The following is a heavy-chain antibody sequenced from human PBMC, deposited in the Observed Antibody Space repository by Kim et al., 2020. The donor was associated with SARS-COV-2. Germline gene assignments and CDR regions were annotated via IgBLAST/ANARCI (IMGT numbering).Heavy chain of an antibody. CDR3: ANGVALRYYGLDV. J-gene: IGHJ6*02. Sequence: YAQKCQGRVTMTGDTSISTAYMELSRLRSDDTAVYYCANGVALRYYGLDVWGQGTTVTVSS. D-gene: IGHD3-3*01. V-gene: IGHV1-2*02.